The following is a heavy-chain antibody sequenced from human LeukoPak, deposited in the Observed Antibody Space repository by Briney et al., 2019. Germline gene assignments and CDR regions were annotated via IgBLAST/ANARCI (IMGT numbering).Heavy chain of an antibody. J-gene: IGHJ4*02. CDR3: AKDRITMIVVVTGPFDY. D-gene: IGHD3-22*01. Sequence: GGSLRLSCAAPGFTFSSYAMSWVRQAPGKGLEWVSAISGSGGSTYYADSVKGRFTISRDNAKNSLYLQMNSLRAEDTAVYYCAKDRITMIVVVTGPFDYWGQGTLVTVSS. V-gene: IGHV3-23*01. CDR1: GFTFSSYA. CDR2: ISGSGGST.